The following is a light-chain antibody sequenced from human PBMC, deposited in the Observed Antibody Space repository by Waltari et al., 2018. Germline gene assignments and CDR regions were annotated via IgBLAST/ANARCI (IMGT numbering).Light chain of an antibody. Sequence: EIVMTKSPATLPVSPGERGTLSCWASQSIMTNVAWYQQKPGQAPRLLIYDASTRATDTPARFSGSGSGTDFTLTISSLQSEDFAVYYCQQYHHWSTFGGGTKVEI. CDR3: QQYHHWST. J-gene: IGKJ4*01. CDR2: DAS. CDR1: QSIMTN. V-gene: IGKV3-15*01.